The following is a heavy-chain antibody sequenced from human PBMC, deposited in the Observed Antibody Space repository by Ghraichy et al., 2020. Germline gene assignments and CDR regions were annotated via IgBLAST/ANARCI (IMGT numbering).Heavy chain of an antibody. CDR3: ARIFGHFDY. V-gene: IGHV4-61*08. CDR2: IYYKGNT. D-gene: IGHD3-9*01. CDR1: GGSVSSGAHY. J-gene: IGHJ4*02. Sequence: SETLSLTCSVSGGSVSSGAHYWSWIRQPPGKGLEWIAFIYYKGNTNYNPSLKSRVTISLDTSQNQFSLYLRSVTAADTAGYYCARIFGHFDYWGQGTLVTVSS.